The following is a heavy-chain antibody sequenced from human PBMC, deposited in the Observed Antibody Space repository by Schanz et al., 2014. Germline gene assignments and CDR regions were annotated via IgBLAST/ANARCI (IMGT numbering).Heavy chain of an antibody. CDR1: GFTFSSYA. CDR2: ISYDSNNK. D-gene: IGHD2-8*01. CDR3: ALMSAYFDY. J-gene: IGHJ4*02. Sequence: QVQLVESGGGVVQPGRSLRLSCAASGFTFSSYAMHWVRQAPGKGLEWVAVISYDSNNKFYADSVKGRFTISRDNSKNTLDLQMNSLRADDTAVYYCALMSAYFDYWGQGTLVTVSS. V-gene: IGHV3-30*04.